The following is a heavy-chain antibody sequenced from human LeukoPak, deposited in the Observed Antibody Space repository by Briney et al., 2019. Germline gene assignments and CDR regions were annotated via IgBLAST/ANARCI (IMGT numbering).Heavy chain of an antibody. CDR1: RFTFSSYE. CDR2: ISSSDSTI. V-gene: IGHV3-48*03. J-gene: IGHJ4*02. Sequence: PGGSLRLSCAASRFTFSSYEMNWVRQAPGKGLEWVSYISSSDSTIYYADSVKGRFTISRDNAKNSLYLHLNSLRAEDTAVYYWARIRDYVFDYWGQGALVTVSS. D-gene: IGHD3-10*02. CDR3: ARIRDYVFDY.